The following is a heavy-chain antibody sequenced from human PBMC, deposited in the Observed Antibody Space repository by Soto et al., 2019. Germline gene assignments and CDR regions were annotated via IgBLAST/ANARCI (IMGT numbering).Heavy chain of an antibody. CDR2: ISDDGSKK. V-gene: IGHV3-30-3*01. CDR3: ARDSYNTGWMDY. D-gene: IGHD3-3*01. CDR1: GYA. J-gene: IGHJ4*02. Sequence: SGGSLRLSCAASGYAMHWVRQAPGKGLEWVAVISDDGSKKYYGDSVKGRFTISRDNSKNTLYLQMNSLKPEDTAVYYCARDSYNTGWMDYWGQGTLVTVSS.